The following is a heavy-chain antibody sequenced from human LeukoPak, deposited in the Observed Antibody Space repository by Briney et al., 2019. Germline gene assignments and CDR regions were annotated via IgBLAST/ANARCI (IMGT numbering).Heavy chain of an antibody. CDR3: AKSMVRGVIITGSYGMDV. J-gene: IGHJ6*02. Sequence: GGSLRLSCAASGFTFSSYAMSWVRQAPGKGLEWVSAISGSGGSTYYADSVKGRFTISRDNSKNTLYLQMNSLRAEDTAVYYCAKSMVRGVIITGSYGMDVWGQGPRSPSP. V-gene: IGHV3-23*01. CDR1: GFTFSSYA. CDR2: ISGSGGST. D-gene: IGHD3-10*01.